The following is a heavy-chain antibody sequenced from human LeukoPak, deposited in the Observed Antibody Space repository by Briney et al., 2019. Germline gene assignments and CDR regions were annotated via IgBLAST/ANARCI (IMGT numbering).Heavy chain of an antibody. CDR1: GYSISTGNY. CDR3: AKGYCRGNSCYDDRGAFDY. J-gene: IGHJ4*02. D-gene: IGHD2-2*01. CDR2: IYHSGST. Sequence: SETLSLTCTVSGYSISTGNYWGWIRLPPGKGLQWIGSIYHSGSTYYNPSLKSRVTISVDTSKNQFSLKLSSVTAADTAVYYCAKGYCRGNSCYDDRGAFDYWGQGTLVTVSS. V-gene: IGHV4-38-2*02.